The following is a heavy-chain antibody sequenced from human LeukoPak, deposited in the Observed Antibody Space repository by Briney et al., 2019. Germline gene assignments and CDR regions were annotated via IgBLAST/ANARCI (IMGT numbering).Heavy chain of an antibody. V-gene: IGHV1-24*01. CDR3: AKVSLYAILKRNWYFDL. J-gene: IGHJ2*01. Sequence: GASVKVSCKASGYTFTSYYMHWVRQAPGKGLEWMGGFDPKDGETIYAQKFQGRVTMTEDTSTDTAYMKLSSLRSEDTAVYYCAKVSLYAILKRNWYFDLWGRGTLVTVSS. D-gene: IGHD2-8*01. CDR1: GYTFTSYY. CDR2: FDPKDGET.